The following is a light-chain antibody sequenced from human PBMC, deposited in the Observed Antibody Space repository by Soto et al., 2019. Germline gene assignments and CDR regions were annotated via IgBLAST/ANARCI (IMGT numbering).Light chain of an antibody. V-gene: IGKV1-33*01. J-gene: IGKJ3*01. CDR2: DAS. CDR1: QDIINY. Sequence: DIQMNQSPYSLSASVGDRVTITCQASQDIINYLNWYQQKPGKAPKLLIYDASNLETGVPSRFSGSGSGTDFTFTIISLQPEDIATYYCQKYDNLLLTFGPGTKVDIK. CDR3: QKYDNLLLT.